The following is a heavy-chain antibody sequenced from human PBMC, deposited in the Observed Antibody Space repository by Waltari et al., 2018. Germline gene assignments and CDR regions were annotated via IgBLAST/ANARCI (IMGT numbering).Heavy chain of an antibody. D-gene: IGHD2-21*02. CDR3: ARDGVVTDDNDAFDI. CDR2: IYSGGST. Sequence: EVQLVESGGGLIQPGGSLRLSCAASGFTVSSNYMSWVRQAPGKGLEWVSVIYSGGSTYYADSVKGRFTISRDNAKNTLYLQTNSLRAEDTAVYYCARDGVVTDDNDAFDIWGQGTMVTVSS. V-gene: IGHV3-53*01. CDR1: GFTVSSNY. J-gene: IGHJ3*02.